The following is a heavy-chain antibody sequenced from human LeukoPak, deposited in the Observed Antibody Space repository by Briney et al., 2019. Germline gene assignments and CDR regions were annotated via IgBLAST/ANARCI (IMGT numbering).Heavy chain of an antibody. CDR2: TYYRSKWYN. Sequence: SQTLSLTCAISGDSVSSNSAAWNWIRQSPSRGLEWLGRTYYRSKWYNDYAVSVKSRITINPDTSKNQFSLQLNSVTPEDTAVYYCARESEYSSSSDYYYMDVWGKGTTVTVSS. D-gene: IGHD6-6*01. J-gene: IGHJ6*03. CDR3: ARESEYSSSSDYYYMDV. CDR1: GDSVSSNSAA. V-gene: IGHV6-1*01.